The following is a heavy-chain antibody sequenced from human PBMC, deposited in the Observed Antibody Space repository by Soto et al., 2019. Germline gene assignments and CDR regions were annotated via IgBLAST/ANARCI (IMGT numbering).Heavy chain of an antibody. CDR1: GYTFVDYD. CDR3: ARGFSSYSEH. V-gene: IGHV1-8*01. D-gene: IGHD3-10*01. Sequence: ASVEVSCKASGYTFVDYDINWVRQAAGQGLEWMGWMNPNTGNTAYAQKFQGRLTLTRDTSISTAYMRLDRLTSDDTALYYCARGFSSYSEHWAQGTLVTVSS. CDR2: MNPNTGNT. J-gene: IGHJ1*01.